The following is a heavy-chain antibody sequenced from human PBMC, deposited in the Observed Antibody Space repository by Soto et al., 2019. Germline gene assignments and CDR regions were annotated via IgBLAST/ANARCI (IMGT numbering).Heavy chain of an antibody. J-gene: IGHJ6*02. CDR3: ARRFYGMDV. V-gene: IGHV1-69*12. Sequence: QVQLVQSGAEVKKPGSSVKVSCKASGGTFGTYAISWVRQAPGQGLEWMGGIIPIFGTADYAQKFQGRVTITADESPTTGYMELSSLRSEATAVYYCARRFYGMDVWGQGTTVTVSS. CDR1: GGTFGTYA. CDR2: IIPIFGTA.